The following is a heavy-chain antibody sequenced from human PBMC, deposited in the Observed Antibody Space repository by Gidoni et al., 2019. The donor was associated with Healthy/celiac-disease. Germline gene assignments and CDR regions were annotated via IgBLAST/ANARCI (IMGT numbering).Heavy chain of an antibody. J-gene: IGHJ6*02. CDR3: ARHSPYYDYVWGSYRTYLDV. CDR1: AGAISSSSYY. Sequence: QQQLQESGPGLVKPSETLSLTGTVSAGAISSSSYYWGWIRQPQGKGLEWVGRVYYSGSTYYNPSLKSRVTISVDTSKTQCSLKLRSVTAADTAVYYCARHSPYYDYVWGSYRTYLDVWGQGTTVTVSS. D-gene: IGHD3-16*02. V-gene: IGHV4-39*01. CDR2: VYYSGST.